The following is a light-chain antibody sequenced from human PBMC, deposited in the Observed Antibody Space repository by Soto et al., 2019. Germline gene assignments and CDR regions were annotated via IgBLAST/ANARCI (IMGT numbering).Light chain of an antibody. CDR1: QTISNTF. J-gene: IGKJ4*01. Sequence: EIVLTQSPGTLSLSPGERATLSCRASQTISNTFLAWYQQKPGQAPRLLIYGASSRATDIPDRFSGSGSGTDFTLTIGRLEPDDVAVYYCQQFCVSPTFGGGTKVDIK. V-gene: IGKV3-20*01. CDR2: GAS. CDR3: QQFCVSPT.